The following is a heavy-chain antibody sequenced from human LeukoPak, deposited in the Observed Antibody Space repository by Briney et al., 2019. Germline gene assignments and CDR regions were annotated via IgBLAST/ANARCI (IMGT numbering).Heavy chain of an antibody. D-gene: IGHD3-9*01. CDR3: ARQNYDILTGYYIDY. Sequence: GESLKISCKGSGYSFTSYWIGWVRQMPGKGLGWMGIIYPGDSDTRYSPSFQGQVTISADKSISTAYLQWSSLKASDTAMYYCARQNYDILTGYYIDYWGQGTLVTVSS. CDR2: IYPGDSDT. V-gene: IGHV5-51*01. J-gene: IGHJ4*02. CDR1: GYSFTSYW.